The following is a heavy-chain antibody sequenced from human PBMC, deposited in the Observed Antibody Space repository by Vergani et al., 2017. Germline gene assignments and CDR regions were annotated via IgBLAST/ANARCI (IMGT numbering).Heavy chain of an antibody. CDR1: GYTFTSYG. J-gene: IGHJ4*02. Sequence: QVQLVQSGAEVKKPGASVKVSCKASGYTFTSYGISWVRQAPGQGLEWMGWISAYNGNTNYAQKLQGRVTMTTDTSTSTAYMELRSLRSDDTAVYYCARDRTIVRIAAVTHGAPPAYWGQGTLVTVSS. D-gene: IGHD6-13*01. CDR2: ISAYNGNT. CDR3: ARDRTIVRIAAVTHGAPPAY. V-gene: IGHV1-18*01.